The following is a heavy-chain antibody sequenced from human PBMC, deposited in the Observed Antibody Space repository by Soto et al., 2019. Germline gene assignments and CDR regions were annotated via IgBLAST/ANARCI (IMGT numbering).Heavy chain of an antibody. V-gene: IGHV3-30*03. CDR2: ISYDGSNK. CDR1: GFTFRSYG. D-gene: IGHD4-4*01. Sequence: GGSLRLSCAASGFTFRSYGMYWVRQAPGKGLEWVAVISYDGSNKYYADSVKGRFTIYRDNSKNTLYLQMNSLRAEDTAVYYCATSLQQSDILDAFDIWGQGTMVTVSS. CDR3: ATSLQQSDILDAFDI. J-gene: IGHJ3*02.